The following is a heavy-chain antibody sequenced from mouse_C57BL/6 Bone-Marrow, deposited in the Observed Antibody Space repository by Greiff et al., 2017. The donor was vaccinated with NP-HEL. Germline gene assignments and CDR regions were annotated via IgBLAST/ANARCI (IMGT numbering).Heavy chain of an antibody. Sequence: QVQLQQSGAELVRPGTSVKVSCKASGYAFTNYLIEWVKQRPGQGLEWIGVINPGSGGTTYNEKFKGKATLTADKSSSTAYMQLSSLTSEDSAVYFGAREGENWVFDYWGQGTTLTVSS. D-gene: IGHD4-1*01. CDR1: GYAFTNYL. CDR3: AREGENWVFDY. V-gene: IGHV1-54*01. CDR2: INPGSGGT. J-gene: IGHJ2*01.